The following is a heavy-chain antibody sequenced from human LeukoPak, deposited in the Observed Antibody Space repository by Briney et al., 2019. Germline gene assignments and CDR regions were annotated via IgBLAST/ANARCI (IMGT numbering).Heavy chain of an antibody. CDR2: ISSSSSYI. V-gene: IGHV3-21*01. CDR3: ARDEVATISLDY. J-gene: IGHJ4*02. D-gene: IGHD5-12*01. CDR1: GFTFSSYS. Sequence: PGGSLRLSCAGSGFTFSSYSMNWVRQAPGKGLEWVSSISSSSSYIYYADSVKGRFTISRDNAKNSLYLQMNSLRAEDTAVYYCARDEVATISLDYWGQGTLVTVSS.